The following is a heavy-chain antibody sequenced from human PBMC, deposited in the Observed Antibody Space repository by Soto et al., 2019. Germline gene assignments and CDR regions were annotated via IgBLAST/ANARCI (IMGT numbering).Heavy chain of an antibody. CDR3: TTGRRDYYGNSYMDL. J-gene: IGHJ6*03. CDR1: GYAFEVAW. V-gene: IGHV3-15*01. CDR2: IKSKPDGGTT. D-gene: IGHD3-3*01. Sequence: EMQLGESGGGLVKPGGSLRLSCAGSGYAFEVAWMNWVRQAPGKGLEWVGRIKSKPDGGTTEYAAPVEGRFTISRDDSTSTLYLQMNSLRTEDAAVYYCTTGRRDYYGNSYMDLWGKGTTVTVSS.